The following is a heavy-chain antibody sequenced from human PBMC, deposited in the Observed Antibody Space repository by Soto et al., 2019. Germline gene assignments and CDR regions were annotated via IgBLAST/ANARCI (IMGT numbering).Heavy chain of an antibody. V-gene: IGHV3-74*01. J-gene: IGHJ4*01. D-gene: IGHD2-15*01. Sequence: EVQLVESGGGLVQPGGSLRLSCSASGFTFSSYWMHWVRQAQGKGLVWVSRINSDGSSTSYADSVKGRFTISRDNAKNTLYLQMNSLRAEDTAVYYCVRTSLVVAAATREDYCGHGTLVTVSS. CDR3: VRTSLVVAAATREDY. CDR2: INSDGSST. CDR1: GFTFSSYW.